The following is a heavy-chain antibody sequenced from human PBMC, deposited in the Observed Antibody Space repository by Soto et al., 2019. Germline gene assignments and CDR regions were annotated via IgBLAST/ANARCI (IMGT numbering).Heavy chain of an antibody. CDR2: INAGNGNT. D-gene: IGHD3-3*01. CDR1: GYTYTSYA. J-gene: IGHJ5*02. V-gene: IGHV1-3*01. CDR3: ARDNHRFLEWLLSP. Sequence: ASVKVSCKASGYTYTSYAMHWVRQAPGQRLEWMGWINAGNGNTKYSQKFQGRVTITRDTSASTAYMELSSLRSEDTAVYYCARDNHRFLEWLLSPWGQGTLVTVSS.